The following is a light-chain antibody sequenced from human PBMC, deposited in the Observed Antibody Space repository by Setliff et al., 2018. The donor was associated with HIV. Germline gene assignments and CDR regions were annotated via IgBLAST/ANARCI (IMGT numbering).Light chain of an antibody. J-gene: IGLJ1*01. V-gene: IGLV2-14*01. CDR2: DVS. Sequence: SVLTQPASVSGSPGQSITISCTGTSSDVGTYNAVYWYQQHPGKAPKLMIYDVSTRPSGVSNRFSGSKSGNTASLTISGLQTEDEADYYCSSYTSSSTDVFGTGTKATVL. CDR3: SSYTSSSTDV. CDR1: SSDVGTYNA.